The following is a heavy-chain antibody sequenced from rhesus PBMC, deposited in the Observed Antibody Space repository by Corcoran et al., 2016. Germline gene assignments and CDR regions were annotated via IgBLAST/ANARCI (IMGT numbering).Heavy chain of an antibody. CDR1: GYTFIDYH. CDR3: ATRGAEDFEF. V-gene: IGHV1-111*02. CDR2: VGPEGGTA. Sequence: EVQLVQSGAEVKKPGASVKISCKASGYTFIDYHPHWVRTTPGKGLQGRGRVGPEGGTAILAPKFRCRVTSHGDTSTAAASEEQSSLGSGDAAVYCCATRGAEDFEFWGQGARVTVSS. J-gene: IGHJ1*01.